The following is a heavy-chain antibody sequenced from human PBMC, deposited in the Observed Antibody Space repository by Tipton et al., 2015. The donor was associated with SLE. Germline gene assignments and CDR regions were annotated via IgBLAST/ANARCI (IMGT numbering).Heavy chain of an antibody. J-gene: IGHJ4*02. Sequence: TLSLTCTVSGVSISTHYWSWIRQPPGKGLEWIGYSYYSGSTNCNPSLQSRVTISIDTSKNQLSLKLNSVTAADTALYYCARGDSAYDLPDYWGQETLVTVSS. CDR3: ARGDSAYDLPDY. CDR1: GVSISTHY. V-gene: IGHV4-59*11. D-gene: IGHD5-12*01. CDR2: SYYSGST.